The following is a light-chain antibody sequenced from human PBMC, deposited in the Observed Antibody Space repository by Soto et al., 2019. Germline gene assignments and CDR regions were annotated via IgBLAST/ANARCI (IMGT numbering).Light chain of an antibody. CDR2: EDN. CDR1: SGSIASNY. CDR3: QSYDSSNHVV. Sequence: NFMLTQPHSVSESPGKTVTISCTRSSGSIASNYVQWYQQRPGSAPTTVIYEDNQRPSGVPGRFSGSIDSSSNSASLTISGLKTEDDADYYCQSYDSSNHVVFGRGTKLIVL. J-gene: IGLJ2*01. V-gene: IGLV6-57*03.